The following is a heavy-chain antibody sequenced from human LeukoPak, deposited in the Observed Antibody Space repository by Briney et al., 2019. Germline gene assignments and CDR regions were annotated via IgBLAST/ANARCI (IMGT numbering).Heavy chain of an antibody. CDR3: ARDVAPDGTEYFDY. V-gene: IGHV4-59*01. CDR1: GGSISSYY. CDR2: IYYSGST. J-gene: IGHJ4*02. D-gene: IGHD1-14*01. Sequence: SETLSLTCTVSGGSISSYYWSWIRQPPGEGLEWIGYIYYSGSTNYNPSLKSRVTISVDTSKNQFSLKLSSVTAADTAVYYCARDVAPDGTEYFDYWGQGTLATVSS.